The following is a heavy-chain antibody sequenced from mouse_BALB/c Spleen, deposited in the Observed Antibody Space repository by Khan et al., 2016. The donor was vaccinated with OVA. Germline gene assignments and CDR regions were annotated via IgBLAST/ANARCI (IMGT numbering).Heavy chain of an antibody. CDR2: IDPEKGNT. CDR1: GFNIKDYY. Sequence: VQLQQSGTELVRPGASVRLSCTASGFNIKDYYIHWVKQRPDQGLEGIGWIDPEKGNTVYDPTFQVKASITADTSSDTAYLQLSSRTTEDTAVYYCPGSNLLYFDYWGQGTTLTVSS. CDR3: PGSNLLYFDY. J-gene: IGHJ2*01. V-gene: IGHV14-1*02. D-gene: IGHD4-1*01.